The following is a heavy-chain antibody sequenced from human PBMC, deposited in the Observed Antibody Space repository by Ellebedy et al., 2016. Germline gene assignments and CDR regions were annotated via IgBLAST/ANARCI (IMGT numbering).Heavy chain of an antibody. CDR1: Y. V-gene: IGHV3-53*01. CDR3: AKAEYSGSYYGYLDY. D-gene: IGHD1-26*01. Sequence: YWSWIRQPPGKGLEWVSLIYSGGSTYYADSVKGRFTISRDNSKNTLYLQMNSLGAEDTAVYFCAKAEYSGSYYGYLDYWGRGTLVTVSS. J-gene: IGHJ4*02. CDR2: IYSGGST.